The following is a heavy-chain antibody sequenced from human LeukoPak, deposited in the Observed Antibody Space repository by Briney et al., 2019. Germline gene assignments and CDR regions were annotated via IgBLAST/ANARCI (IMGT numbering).Heavy chain of an antibody. CDR2: IIPIFGTA. Sequence: ASVKVSCKASGGTFSSYAISWVRQAPGQGLEWMGGIIPIFGTANYAQKFQGRVTITADKSTSTAYMELSSLRSEDTAVYYCARSLWFGEHDAFDIWGQGTMVTVSS. V-gene: IGHV1-69*06. J-gene: IGHJ3*02. CDR1: GGTFSSYA. CDR3: ARSLWFGEHDAFDI. D-gene: IGHD3-10*01.